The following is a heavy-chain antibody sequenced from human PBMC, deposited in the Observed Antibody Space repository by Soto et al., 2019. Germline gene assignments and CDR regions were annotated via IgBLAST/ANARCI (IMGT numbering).Heavy chain of an antibody. J-gene: IGHJ6*02. CDR3: AKDKAPWVLATRGEGPYYYYGMDV. V-gene: IGHV3-23*01. D-gene: IGHD5-12*01. Sequence: GGSLRLSCAASGFTFSSYAMSWVRQAPGKGLEWVSAISGSGGSTYYADSVKGRFTISRDNSKNTLYLQMNSLGAEDTAVYYCAKDKAPWVLATRGEGPYYYYGMDVWGQGTTVTVSS. CDR2: ISGSGGST. CDR1: GFTFSSYA.